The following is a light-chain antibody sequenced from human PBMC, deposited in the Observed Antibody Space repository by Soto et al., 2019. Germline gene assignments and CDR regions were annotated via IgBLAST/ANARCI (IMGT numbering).Light chain of an antibody. CDR3: SSYTGSSTYV. CDR2: EVS. J-gene: IGLJ1*01. CDR1: SGDVGGYNY. V-gene: IGLV2-14*01. Sequence: QSAMTQPASVSGSPGQSITISCTGTSGDVGGYNYVSWYQQHPGKAPKLMIYEVSNRPSGVSNRFSGSKSGNTASLTISGRQAEDEADYYCSSYTGSSTYVFGTGTKVTVL.